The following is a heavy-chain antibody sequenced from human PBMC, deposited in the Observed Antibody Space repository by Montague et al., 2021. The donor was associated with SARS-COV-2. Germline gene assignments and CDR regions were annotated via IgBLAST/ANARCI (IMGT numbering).Heavy chain of an antibody. CDR1: GFTFSSYW. CDR3: ATLGYCSSTSCHDY. D-gene: IGHD2-2*01. V-gene: IGHV3-74*01. Sequence: SLRLSCAASGFTFSSYWMHWVRQAPGKGLVWVSRINSDGSSTSYADSVKGRFTISRDNAKNTLYLQMNSLRAEDTAVYYCATLGYCSSTSCHDYWGQGTLATVSS. J-gene: IGHJ4*02. CDR2: INSDGSST.